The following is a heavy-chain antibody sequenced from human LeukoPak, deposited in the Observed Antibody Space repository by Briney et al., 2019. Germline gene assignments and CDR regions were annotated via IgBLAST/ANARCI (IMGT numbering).Heavy chain of an antibody. J-gene: IGHJ6*03. D-gene: IGHD5-24*01. CDR3: ARDFDGQQNYYYYYMDV. CDR2: IYYSGST. V-gene: IGHV4-38-2*02. CDR1: GYSISTGYY. Sequence: SETLSLTCTVSGYSISTGYYWGWIRQPPGKGLEWIGSIYYSGSTYYNPSLKSRVTISVDTSKNQFSLKLSSVTAADTAVYYCARDFDGQQNYYYYYMDVWGKGTTVTVSS.